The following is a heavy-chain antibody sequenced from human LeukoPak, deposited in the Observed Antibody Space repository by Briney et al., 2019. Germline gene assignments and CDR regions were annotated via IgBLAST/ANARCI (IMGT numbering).Heavy chain of an antibody. J-gene: IGHJ4*02. CDR2: IYYSGST. CDR3: ARGLAGSYRY. D-gene: IGHD3-16*02. Sequence: PSETLSLTCTVSGDSVSSYYWSWIRQPPGKGLEWIGYIYYSGSTNYNPSLKSRVTISVDTSKNQFSLKLSSVTAADTAVYYCARGLAGSYRYWGQGTLVTVSS. CDR1: GDSVSSYY. V-gene: IGHV4-59*02.